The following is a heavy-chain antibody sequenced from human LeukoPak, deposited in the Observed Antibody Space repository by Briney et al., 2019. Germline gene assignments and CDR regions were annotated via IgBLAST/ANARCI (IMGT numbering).Heavy chain of an antibody. J-gene: IGHJ6*02. CDR2: ISYDGSNK. V-gene: IGHV3-30*04. D-gene: IGHD3-10*01. CDR3: AKVWHTYSTMVRGEDYYYGMDV. Sequence: GGSLRLSCAASGFTFSSYAMHWVRQAPGKGLEWVAVISYDGSNKYYADSVKGRFTISRDNSKNTLYLQMNSLRAEDTAVYYCAKVWHTYSTMVRGEDYYYGMDVWGQGTTVTVSS. CDR1: GFTFSSYA.